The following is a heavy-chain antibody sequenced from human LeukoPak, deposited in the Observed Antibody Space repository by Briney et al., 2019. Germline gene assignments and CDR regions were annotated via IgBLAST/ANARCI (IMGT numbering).Heavy chain of an antibody. CDR3: AREVDDFWSGAEFYYFDY. J-gene: IGHJ4*02. CDR2: INPSGGST. V-gene: IGHV1-46*01. CDR1: GYTFTSYY. D-gene: IGHD3-3*01. Sequence: GASVKVSCKASGYTFTSYYMHWVRQAPGQGLEWMGIINPSGGSTSYAQKFQGRVTMTRDTSTSTVYMELSSLRSEDTAVYYCAREVDDFWSGAEFYYFDYWGQGTLVTVSS.